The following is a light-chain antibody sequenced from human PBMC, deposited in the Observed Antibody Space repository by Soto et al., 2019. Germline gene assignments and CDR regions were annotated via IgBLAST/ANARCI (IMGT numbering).Light chain of an antibody. J-gene: IGLJ1*01. V-gene: IGLV2-14*01. Sequence: QSALTQPASVSGSPGQSITISCTGTSSDVGGYNYVSWYQQHPGKAPELMIYDVSNRPSGVSNRFSGSKSGNTASLTISGLQAEDEADYYCSSYTSSSTSYGFGTGTKVTVL. CDR3: SSYTSSSTSYG. CDR1: SSDVGGYNY. CDR2: DVS.